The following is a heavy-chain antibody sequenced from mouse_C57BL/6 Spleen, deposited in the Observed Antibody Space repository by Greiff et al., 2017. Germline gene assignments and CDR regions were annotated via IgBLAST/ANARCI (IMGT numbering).Heavy chain of an antibody. CDR2: IWSGGST. V-gene: IGHV2-2*01. Sequence: QVQLQQSGPGLVQPSQSLSITCTVSGFSLTSYGVHWVRQSPGKGLEWLGVIWSGGSTDYNAAFISRLSISKDNSKSQVFFKMNSLQADDTAIYYCAREWKWLLPAHAMDYWGQGTSVTVSS. CDR1: GFSLTSYG. D-gene: IGHD2-3*01. CDR3: AREWKWLLPAHAMDY. J-gene: IGHJ4*01.